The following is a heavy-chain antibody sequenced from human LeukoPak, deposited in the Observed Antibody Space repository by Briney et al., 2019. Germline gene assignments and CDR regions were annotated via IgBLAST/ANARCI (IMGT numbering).Heavy chain of an antibody. CDR1: GYTFTSYG. J-gene: IGHJ4*02. D-gene: IGHD3-16*02. V-gene: IGHV1-18*01. Sequence: ASVKVSRKASGYTFTSYGISWVRQAPGQGLEWMGWISAYNGNTNYAQKLQGRVTMTTDTSTSTAYMELRSLRSDDTAVYYCARPGTDRYTGDYFDYWGQGTLVTVSS. CDR3: ARPGTDRYTGDYFDY. CDR2: ISAYNGNT.